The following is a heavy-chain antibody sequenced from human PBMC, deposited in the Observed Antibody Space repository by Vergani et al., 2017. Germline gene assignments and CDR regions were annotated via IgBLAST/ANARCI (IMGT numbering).Heavy chain of an antibody. V-gene: IGHV4-31*03. J-gene: IGHJ4*02. CDR1: GGSISSGGYY. Sequence: QVQLQESGPGLVKPSQTLSLTCTVSGGSISSGGYYWSWIRQHPGKGLEWIGYIYYSGSTYYNPSLMSRVTISVDTSKNQFSLKLSSVTAADTAVYYCARGRTIFGVTYFDYWGQGTLVTVSS. CDR3: ARGRTIFGVTYFDY. D-gene: IGHD3-3*01. CDR2: IYYSGST.